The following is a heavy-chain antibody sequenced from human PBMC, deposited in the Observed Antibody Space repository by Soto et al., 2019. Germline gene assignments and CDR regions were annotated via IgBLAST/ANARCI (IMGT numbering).Heavy chain of an antibody. D-gene: IGHD6-25*01. CDR1: GGSISSSSYY. J-gene: IGHJ6*02. CDR2: IYYSGST. Sequence: PSETLSLTCTVSGGSISSSSYYWGWIRQPPGKGLEWIGSIYYSGSTFYNPSLKSRVTISVDTSKNQFSLKLSSVTAADTAVFYCSSQASRYYYYGMDVWGQGTTVTVSS. CDR3: SSQASRYYYYGMDV. V-gene: IGHV4-39*01.